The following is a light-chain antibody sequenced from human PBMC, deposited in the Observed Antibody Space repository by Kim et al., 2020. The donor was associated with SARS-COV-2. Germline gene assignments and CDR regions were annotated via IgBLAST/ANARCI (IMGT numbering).Light chain of an antibody. J-gene: IGLJ3*02. CDR1: NIGSKS. V-gene: IGLV3-21*04. CDR3: QVWDSSSDHPV. CDR2: YDS. Sequence: SYELTQPPSVSVAPGKTARITCGGNNIGSKSVHWYQQKRGQAPVLVIYYDSDRPSGIPERFSGSNSGNTATLTISRVEAGDEADYYCQVWDSSSDHPVFGGGTQLTVL.